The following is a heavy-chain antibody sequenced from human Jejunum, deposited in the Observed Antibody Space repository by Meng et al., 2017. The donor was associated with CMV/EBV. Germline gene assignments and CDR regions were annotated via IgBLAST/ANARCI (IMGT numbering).Heavy chain of an antibody. CDR2: IDHTGSA. V-gene: IGHV4-34*01. D-gene: IGHD6-13*01. J-gene: IGHJ5*02. CDR1: GGSFSGFY. CDR3: ARQRKYAAGGTGEFDP. Sequence: HLPPWAAGRWKPSIPLSLTCAVFGGSFSGFYWCWIRQPPGKGLEWIAEIDHTGSANYNPSLKSRVTISVDTSKNQFSLELNSVTAADTALYYCARQRKYAAGGTGEFDPWGQGTLVTVSS.